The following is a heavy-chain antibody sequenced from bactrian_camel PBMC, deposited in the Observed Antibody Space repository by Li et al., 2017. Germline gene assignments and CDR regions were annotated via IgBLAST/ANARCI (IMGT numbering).Heavy chain of an antibody. CDR2: IDSGGRT. D-gene: IGHD2*01. V-gene: IGHV3S53*01. Sequence: HVQLVESGGGSVQAGGSLRISCVASRYTYSRSRMGWFRQAPGKEREGVAAIDSGGRTTYADSVKGRFTISKDDLKDTLYLQMNSLLTEDTAVYYCATDERYSGDWHLGEYNYWGQGTQVTVS. CDR1: RYTYSRSR. J-gene: IGHJ4*01. CDR3: ATDERYSGDWHLGEYNY.